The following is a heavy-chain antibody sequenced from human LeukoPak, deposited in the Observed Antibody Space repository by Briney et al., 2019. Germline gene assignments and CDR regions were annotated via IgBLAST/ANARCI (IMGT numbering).Heavy chain of an antibody. CDR3: ARDKVVGATYFDY. V-gene: IGHV3-7*01. Sequence: PGGSLRLSCAASGFTFSSYSMSWVRQAPGKGPEWVANIQQDGGERYYVDSVKGRFTISRDNAKNSLYLQMDSLRAEDTAMYYCARDKVVGATYFDYWGQGILVTVSS. CDR1: GFTFSSYS. J-gene: IGHJ4*02. CDR2: IQQDGGER. D-gene: IGHD1-26*01.